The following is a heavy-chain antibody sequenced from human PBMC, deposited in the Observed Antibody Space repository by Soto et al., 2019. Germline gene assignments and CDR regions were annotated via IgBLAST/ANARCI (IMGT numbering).Heavy chain of an antibody. J-gene: IGHJ5*02. CDR2: IYWDDDK. Sequence: QITLKESGPALVKPTQTLTLTCTFSGFSLTRGVGVAWIRQPPGKALEWLALIYWDDDKRYSSSLKSRLIITKDTSKNQVVLIMTNMDPVDTATYYCAHKPLTTTGAFDPWGQGTLVTVSS. V-gene: IGHV2-5*02. CDR1: GFSLTRGVG. CDR3: AHKPLTTTGAFDP. D-gene: IGHD4-17*01.